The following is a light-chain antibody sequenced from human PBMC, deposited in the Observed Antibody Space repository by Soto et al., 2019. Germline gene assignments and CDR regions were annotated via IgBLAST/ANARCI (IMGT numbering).Light chain of an antibody. CDR2: EVS. Sequence: HSVVDHPGSGSGGPGKYITSCRTGTSSEVWSYNLVSWYQQHPGKAPNLMIYEVSKRPSGVSNRFSGSKSGNTASLTISGLQAEDEFFYYCWSYPGSSTPIYVFGPGPMVPVL. V-gene: IGLV2-23*02. CDR3: WSYPGSSTPIYV. J-gene: IGLJ1*01. CDR1: SSEVWSYNL.